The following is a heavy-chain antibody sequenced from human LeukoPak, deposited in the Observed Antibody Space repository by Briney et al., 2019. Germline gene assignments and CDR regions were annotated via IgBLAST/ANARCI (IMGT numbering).Heavy chain of an antibody. D-gene: IGHD3-9*01. J-gene: IGHJ4*02. CDR3: ASHPWLGY. Sequence: GGSLRLSCAASGLTFSNYAMSWVRQAPGKGLEWVSVIYSGGSTYHADSVKGRLTISRDNSKNTLYLQMNSLRAEDTAVYYCASHPWLGYWGQGTLVTVSS. CDR2: IYSGGST. V-gene: IGHV3-53*01. CDR1: GLTFSNYA.